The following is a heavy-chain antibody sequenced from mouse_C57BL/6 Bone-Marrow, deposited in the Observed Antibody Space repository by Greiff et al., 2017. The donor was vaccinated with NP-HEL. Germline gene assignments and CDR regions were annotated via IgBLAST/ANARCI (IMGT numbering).Heavy chain of an antibody. CDR2: ISNLAYSI. J-gene: IGHJ1*03. CDR1: GFTFSDYG. V-gene: IGHV5-15*01. D-gene: IGHD2-4*01. CDR3: AREGYYDYDDGNWYFDV. Sequence: EVKLVESGGGLVQPGGSLKLSCAASGFTFSDYGMAWVRQAPRKGPEWVAFISNLAYSIYYADTVTGRFTISRENDKNTLYLEMSSLRSEDTAMYYCAREGYYDYDDGNWYFDVWGTGTTVTVSS.